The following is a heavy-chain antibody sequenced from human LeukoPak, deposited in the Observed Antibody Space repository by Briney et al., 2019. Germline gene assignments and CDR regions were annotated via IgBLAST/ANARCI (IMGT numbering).Heavy chain of an antibody. V-gene: IGHV1-69*13. D-gene: IGHD5-12*01. CDR2: IIPIFGTA. CDR1: GGTFSSYA. CDR3: ARAPVDMVWFDP. Sequence: SVKVSCKASGGTFSSYAISWVRQAPGQGLEWMGGIIPIFGTANYAQKFQGRVTITADESTSTAYMELSSLRFEDTAVYYCARAPVDMVWFDPWGQGTLVTVSS. J-gene: IGHJ5*02.